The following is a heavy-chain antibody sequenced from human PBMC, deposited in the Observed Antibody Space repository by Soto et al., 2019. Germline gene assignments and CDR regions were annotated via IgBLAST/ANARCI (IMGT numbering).Heavy chain of an antibody. CDR1: GGSINNKTYY. J-gene: IGHJ3*02. Sequence: SETLSLTCTVSGGSINNKTYYWNWIRQHPGKGLEWIGYIYYSGSTYYTPSLKSPVTMSVDTSKNQFSLKLSSVTAADTAVYYCARDRGGSDFWSGYAPDAFDIWGQGTMVTVSS. CDR2: IYYSGST. CDR3: ARDRGGSDFWSGYAPDAFDI. D-gene: IGHD3-3*01. V-gene: IGHV4-31*01.